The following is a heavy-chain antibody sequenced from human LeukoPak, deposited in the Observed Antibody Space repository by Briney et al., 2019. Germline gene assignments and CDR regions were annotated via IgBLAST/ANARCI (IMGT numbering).Heavy chain of an antibody. CDR3: AKDRVITIFGVVIMEFDY. V-gene: IGHV3-23*01. Sequence: PGGSLRLSCAASGFTFSSYAMSWVRQAPGKGLEWVSAISGSGGSTYYADSAKGRFTISRDNSKNTLYLQMNSLRAEDTAVYYCAKDRVITIFGVVIMEFDYWGQGTLVTVSS. J-gene: IGHJ4*02. CDR2: ISGSGGST. CDR1: GFTFSSYA. D-gene: IGHD3-3*01.